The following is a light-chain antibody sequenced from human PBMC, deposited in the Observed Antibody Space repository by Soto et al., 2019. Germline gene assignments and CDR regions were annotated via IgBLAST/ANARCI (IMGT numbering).Light chain of an antibody. CDR2: WAS. CDR3: QQYDSTPTA. V-gene: IGKV4-1*01. J-gene: IGKJ4*01. CDR1: QSVLYSSNNKNY. Sequence: DIVMTQSPDSLAVSLGERATINCKSSQSVLYSSNNKNYVAWYQQKPGQPPKLLIYWASTRESGVPDRFSGSWSGTDFALPSSSLQAEDVAVYYCQQYDSTPTAFGGGTNVEIK.